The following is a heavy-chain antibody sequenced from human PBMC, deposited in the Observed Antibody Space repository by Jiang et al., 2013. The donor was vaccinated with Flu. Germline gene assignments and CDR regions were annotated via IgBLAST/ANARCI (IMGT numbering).Heavy chain of an antibody. Sequence: PGGSLRLSCAASGFTFSSYAMSWVRQAPGKGLEWVSTISGSGGNTYYADSVKGRFTISRDNSKNTLYLQMNSLRAEDTAVYYCAKPVAATRWFEFDYWGQGVLVTVSS. V-gene: IGHV3-23*01. CDR2: ISGSGGNT. D-gene: IGHD2-15*01. J-gene: IGHJ4*03. CDR3: AKPVAATRWFEFDY. CDR1: GFTFSSYA.